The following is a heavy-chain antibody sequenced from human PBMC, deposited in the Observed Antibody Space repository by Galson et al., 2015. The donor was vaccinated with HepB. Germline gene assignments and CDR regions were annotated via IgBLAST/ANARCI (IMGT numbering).Heavy chain of an antibody. CDR2: IIPILGIA. V-gene: IGHV1-69*10. CDR1: GGTFSSYA. J-gene: IGHJ6*03. D-gene: IGHD3-10*01. Sequence: SVKVSCKASGGTFSSYAISWVRQAPGQGLEWMGGIIPILGIANYAQKFQGRVTITADKSTSTAYMELSSLRSEDTAVYYCARVILLWFRELSAGSYYYMDVWGKGTTVTVSS. CDR3: ARVILLWFRELSAGSYYYMDV.